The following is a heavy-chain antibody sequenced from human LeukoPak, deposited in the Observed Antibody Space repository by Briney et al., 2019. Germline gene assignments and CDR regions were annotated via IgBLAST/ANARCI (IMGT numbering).Heavy chain of an antibody. CDR3: ARGSSSSWLGYYYGMDV. J-gene: IGHJ6*02. V-gene: IGHV4-38-2*01. CDR2: IYYSGST. D-gene: IGHD6-13*01. CDR1: GFTFSDYY. Sequence: GSLRLSCAASGFTFSDYYMSWIRQPPGKGLEWIGSIYYSGSTYYNPSLKSRVTISVDTSKNQFSLKLSSVAAADTVVYYCARGSSSSWLGYYYGMDVWGQGTTVTVSS.